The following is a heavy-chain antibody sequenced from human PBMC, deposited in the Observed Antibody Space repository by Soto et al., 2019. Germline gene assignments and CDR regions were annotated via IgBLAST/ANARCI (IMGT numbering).Heavy chain of an antibody. V-gene: IGHV1-2*02. Sequence: QVQLVQSGAEVKKPGASVKVSCKASGYTFTGYYMHWVRQVPGQGLEWMGWINPNSGGTDFAQKFQGRVTMTRDTSINTAYMEVRWLRSDDTAMYYCASESVTTVTTEPGTGYFDYWGQGTLVTVSA. CDR3: ASESVTTVTTEPGTGYFDY. CDR2: INPNSGGT. J-gene: IGHJ4*02. D-gene: IGHD4-17*01. CDR1: GYTFTGYY.